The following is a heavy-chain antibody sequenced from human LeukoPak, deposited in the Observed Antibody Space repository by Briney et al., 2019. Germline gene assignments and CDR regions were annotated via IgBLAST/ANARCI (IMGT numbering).Heavy chain of an antibody. CDR3: AGHHPRNTVVF. CDR1: GGSISSYY. J-gene: IGHJ4*02. Sequence: PSETLSLTCTVAGGSISSYYWSWIRQPPGEGLEWIAYISDIGSINYNPSLKSRITISLDTSKNQFSLKLRSVTAADTAVYYCAGHHPRNTVVFWGQGALVSVSS. D-gene: IGHD2/OR15-2a*01. V-gene: IGHV4-59*08. CDR2: ISDIGSI.